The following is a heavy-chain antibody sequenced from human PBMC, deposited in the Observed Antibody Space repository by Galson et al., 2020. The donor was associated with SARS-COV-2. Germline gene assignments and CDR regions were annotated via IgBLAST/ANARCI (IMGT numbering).Heavy chain of an antibody. Sequence: GGSLTLSCAASGFPFSTYSMNWVRLAPGKGLEWVSSISTSSSYTYYVDSVKGRFSISRDNTRHSLYLQMNSLRAEDTAGYYCARDEGIRGYNYGRVYYGVDVWGQGTTVTVSS. D-gene: IGHD5-18*01. CDR2: ISTSSSYT. CDR1: GFPFSTYS. J-gene: IGHJ6*02. CDR3: ARDEGIRGYNYGRVYYGVDV. V-gene: IGHV3-21*01.